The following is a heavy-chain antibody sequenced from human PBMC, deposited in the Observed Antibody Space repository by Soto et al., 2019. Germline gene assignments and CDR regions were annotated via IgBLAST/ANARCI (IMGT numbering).Heavy chain of an antibody. CDR1: GFTFSSYA. V-gene: IGHV3-23*01. Sequence: VQLLESGGGLVQPGGSLRLSCAASGFTFSSYAMSWVRQAPGKGLEWVLAVSSSGGSTYYADSVKGRFTISRDNSKNTLNLQMNSLRAEDTAVYYCAKYSTSWRGGQFDYWGQGTLVTVSS. D-gene: IGHD6-13*01. CDR3: AKYSTSWRGGQFDY. CDR2: VSSSGGST. J-gene: IGHJ4*02.